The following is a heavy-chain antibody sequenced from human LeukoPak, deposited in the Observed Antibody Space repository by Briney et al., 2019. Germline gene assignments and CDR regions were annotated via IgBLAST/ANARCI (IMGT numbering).Heavy chain of an antibody. D-gene: IGHD2-2*01. CDR1: GGTFSGYY. CDR2: INHSGST. CDR3: ARGGGDIVVVPAAGVNNWFDP. J-gene: IGHJ5*02. Sequence: SETLSLTCAAYGGTFSGYYWSWIRQPPGKGLEWIGEINHSGSTNYNPSLKSRVTISVDTSKNKFSLKLSSVTAADTAVYYCARGGGDIVVVPAAGVNNWFDPWGQGTLVTVSS. V-gene: IGHV4-34*01.